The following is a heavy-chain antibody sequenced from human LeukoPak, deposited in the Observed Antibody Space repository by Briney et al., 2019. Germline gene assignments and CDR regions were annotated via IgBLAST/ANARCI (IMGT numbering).Heavy chain of an antibody. J-gene: IGHJ5*02. D-gene: IGHD2-21*01. CDR3: AKLQHIVVVIGRGFDP. Sequence: GGSLRLSCAASGFTFSSYAMSWVRQAPGKGLEWVSAISGSGGSTYYADSVKGRLTISRDNSKNTLYLQMNSLRAEDTAVYYCAKLQHIVVVIGRGFDPWGQGTLVTVSS. CDR2: ISGSGGST. CDR1: GFTFSSYA. V-gene: IGHV3-23*01.